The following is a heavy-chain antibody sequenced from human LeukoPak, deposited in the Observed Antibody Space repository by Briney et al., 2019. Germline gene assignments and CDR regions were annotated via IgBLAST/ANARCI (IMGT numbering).Heavy chain of an antibody. CDR3: ATVAPQHDY. J-gene: IGHJ4*02. CDR1: GFTSSRFW. V-gene: IGHV3-7*03. CDR2: IKEDGSEK. Sequence: GGPLRLSCAASGFTSSRFWKSWVRQAPGKGLESVATIKEDGSEKYYVRSVRGRFTVSRDNAWDSLYLQMNSLRAEDTAVYYCATVAPQHDYWGQGAVVTVSS.